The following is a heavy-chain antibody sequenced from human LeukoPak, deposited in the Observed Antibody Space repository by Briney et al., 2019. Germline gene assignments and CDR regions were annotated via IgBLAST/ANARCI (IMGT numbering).Heavy chain of an antibody. J-gene: IGHJ4*02. Sequence: ASVKVSCKASGYTFTGYYMHWVRQAPGQGLEWMGWINPNSGGTNYAQKFQGRVTMTRDTSISTAYMELSRLRSDDTAVYYCARVRSHGGKGFGLDYWGQGTLVTVSS. CDR2: INPNSGGT. CDR1: GYTFTGYY. CDR3: ARVRSHGGKGFGLDY. D-gene: IGHD4-23*01. V-gene: IGHV1-2*02.